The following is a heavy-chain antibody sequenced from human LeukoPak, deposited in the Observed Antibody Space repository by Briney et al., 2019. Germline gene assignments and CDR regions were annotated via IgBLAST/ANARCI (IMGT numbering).Heavy chain of an antibody. CDR2: INPNSGGT. J-gene: IGHJ5*02. D-gene: IGHD2/OR15-2a*01. V-gene: IGHV1-2*02. CDR1: GYTFTGYY. Sequence: GASVKVSCKASGYTFTGYYMHWVRQAPGQGLEWMGWINPNSGGTNYAQKFQGRVTMTRDTSISTAYMELSRLRSDDTAVYYCARVGRVGVLQNWFDPWGQGTLVTVSS. CDR3: ARVGRVGVLQNWFDP.